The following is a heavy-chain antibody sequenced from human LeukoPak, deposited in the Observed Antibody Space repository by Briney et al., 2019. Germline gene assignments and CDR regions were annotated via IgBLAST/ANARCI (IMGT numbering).Heavy chain of an antibody. J-gene: IGHJ5*01. CDR2: INAGKGNT. CDR1: GYTFTSYT. Sequence: GASVKVSCKASGYTFTSYTIHWVRQAPGQRLEWMGWINAGKGNTKYSQKFQGRVTITRDTSASTAYMELTSLRSEDTAIYYCARDRSSWFTTNWFDSWGQGTLVTVSS. V-gene: IGHV1-3*01. D-gene: IGHD6-13*01. CDR3: ARDRSSWFTTNWFDS.